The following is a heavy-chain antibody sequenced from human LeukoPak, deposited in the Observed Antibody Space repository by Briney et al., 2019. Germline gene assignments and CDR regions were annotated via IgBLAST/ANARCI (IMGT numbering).Heavy chain of an antibody. J-gene: IGHJ4*02. CDR3: ARMTYYCDSSGYFVPADFDY. Sequence: SQTLSLTCTVSGGSISSGDYYWSWIRQPPGKGLEWIGYIYYSGSTYYNPSLKSRVTISVDTSKNQFSLKLSSVTAADTAVYYCARMTYYCDSSGYFVPADFDYWGQGTLVTVSS. V-gene: IGHV4-30-4*01. D-gene: IGHD3-22*01. CDR1: GGSISSGDYY. CDR2: IYYSGST.